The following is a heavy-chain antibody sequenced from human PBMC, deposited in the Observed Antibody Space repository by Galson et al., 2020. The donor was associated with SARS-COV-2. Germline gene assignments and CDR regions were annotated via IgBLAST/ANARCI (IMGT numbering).Heavy chain of an antibody. V-gene: IGHV3-30-3*01. J-gene: IGHJ6*02. CDR2: ISYDGINK. D-gene: IGHD7-27*01. CDR3: ARDSSGEGYYYGMDV. Sequence: GGSLRLSCAASGFTFSTYPMYWVRQAPGKGLEWVAVISYDGINKHYADSVKGRFTISRENSKNTLYLQMISLRAEDTAVYYCARDSSGEGYYYGMDVWGQGTTVTVSS. CDR1: GFTFSTYP.